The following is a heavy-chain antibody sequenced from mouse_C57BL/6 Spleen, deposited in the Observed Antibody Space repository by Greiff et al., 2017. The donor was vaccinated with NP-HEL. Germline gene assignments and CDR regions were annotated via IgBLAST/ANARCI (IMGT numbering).Heavy chain of an antibody. Sequence: QVQLQQPGAELVRPGTSVKLSCKASGYTFTSYWMHWVKQRPGQGLEWIGVIDPSDSYTNYNQKFKGKATLTVDTSSSTAYMQLSSLTSEDSAVYYCARRVYYDYEWFAYWGQGTLVTVSA. J-gene: IGHJ3*01. V-gene: IGHV1-59*01. CDR3: ARRVYYDYEWFAY. CDR2: IDPSDSYT. CDR1: GYTFTSYW. D-gene: IGHD2-4*01.